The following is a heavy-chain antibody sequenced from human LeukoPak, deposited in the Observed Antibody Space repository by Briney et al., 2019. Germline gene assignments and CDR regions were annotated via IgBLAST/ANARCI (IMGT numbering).Heavy chain of an antibody. CDR2: IYHSGST. CDR1: GYSISSGYY. J-gene: IGHJ6*03. Sequence: SETLSLTCTVSGYSISSGYYWGWIRQPPGKGLEWIGSIYHSGSTYYNPSLKSRVTISVDTSKNQFSLKLSSVTAADTAVYYCARVRGLRIPYYYYYMDVWGKGTTVTVSS. CDR3: ARVRGLRIPYYYYYMDV. D-gene: IGHD2-21*01. V-gene: IGHV4-38-2*02.